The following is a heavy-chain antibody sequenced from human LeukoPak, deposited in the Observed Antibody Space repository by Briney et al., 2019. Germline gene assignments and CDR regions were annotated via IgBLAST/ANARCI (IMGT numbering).Heavy chain of an antibody. D-gene: IGHD2-15*01. CDR1: GYTFTGYY. J-gene: IGHJ5*02. V-gene: IGHV1-2*02. Sequence: ASVKVSCKASGYTFTGYYMHWVRQAPGQGLEWMGWINPDSGGTNSAQKFQGRVTMTRDTSISTAYMELSRLTPDDTAVYYCARDHCSGGSCHFWFDPWGQGTLVTVSS. CDR3: ARDHCSGGSCHFWFDP. CDR2: INPDSGGT.